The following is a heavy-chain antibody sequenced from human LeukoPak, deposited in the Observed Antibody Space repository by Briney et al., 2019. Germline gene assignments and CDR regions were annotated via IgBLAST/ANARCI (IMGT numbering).Heavy chain of an antibody. V-gene: IGHV3-30*18. J-gene: IGHJ4*02. Sequence: GRSLRLSCAASGFTFSSYVMHWVRQAPGKGLEWVAVISYDGSNKYYADSVKGRFTISRDNSKNTLYLQMNSLRAEDTAVYYCAKDRLTTVTSPDYWGQGILVTVSS. D-gene: IGHD4-11*01. CDR3: AKDRLTTVTSPDY. CDR1: GFTFSSYV. CDR2: ISYDGSNK.